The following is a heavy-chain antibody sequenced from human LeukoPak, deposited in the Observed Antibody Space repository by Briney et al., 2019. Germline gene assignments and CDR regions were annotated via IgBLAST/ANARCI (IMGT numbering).Heavy chain of an antibody. CDR2: INWNGGST. D-gene: IGHD2-2*01. V-gene: IGHV3-20*04. Sequence: PGGSLRLSCAASGFTFDDYGMSWVRQAPGKGLEWVSGINWNGGSTGYADSVKGRFTISRDNAKNSLYLQMNSLRAEDTALYYCARRRVPAALSTDYYYYMDVWGKGTTVTASS. J-gene: IGHJ6*03. CDR3: ARRRVPAALSTDYYYYMDV. CDR1: GFTFDDYG.